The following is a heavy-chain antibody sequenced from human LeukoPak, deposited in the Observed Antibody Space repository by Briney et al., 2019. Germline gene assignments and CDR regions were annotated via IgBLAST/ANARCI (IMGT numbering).Heavy chain of an antibody. V-gene: IGHV3-23*01. J-gene: IGHJ4*02. Sequence: GGSLRLSCAASGFTFSSYAMSWVRQAPGKGLEWVSAISGSGGSTYYADSVKGRFTISRDSSKNTLYLQMNSLRAEDTAVYYCAKGGYSGYVGWDYFDYWGQGTLVTVSS. CDR1: GFTFSSYA. D-gene: IGHD5-12*01. CDR3: AKGGYSGYVGWDYFDY. CDR2: ISGSGGST.